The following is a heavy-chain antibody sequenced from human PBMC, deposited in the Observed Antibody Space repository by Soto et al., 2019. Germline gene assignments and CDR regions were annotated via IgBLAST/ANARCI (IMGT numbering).Heavy chain of an antibody. CDR1: GYTLTELS. CDR2: FDPEDGET. Sequence: GASVKVSCKVSGYTLTELSMYWVRHAPGKGLEWMGGFDPEDGETIYTQKFQGRVTMTEDTSTDTAYMELSSLRSEDTAVYYCATSLYDSSGYYGYHDAFDIWGQGTMVTVSS. CDR3: ATSLYDSSGYYGYHDAFDI. J-gene: IGHJ3*02. D-gene: IGHD3-22*01. V-gene: IGHV1-24*01.